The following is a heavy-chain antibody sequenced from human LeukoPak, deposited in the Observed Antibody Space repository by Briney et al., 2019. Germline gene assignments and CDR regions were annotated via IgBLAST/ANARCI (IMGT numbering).Heavy chain of an antibody. D-gene: IGHD6-19*01. CDR3: ARPQSVAGYYFDY. Sequence: TSVKVSCKASGGTFSSYAISWVRQAPGQGLEWMGRIIPILGIANYAQKFQGRVTITADKSTSTAYMELSSLRSEDTAVYYCARPQSVAGYYFDYWGQGTLVTVSS. V-gene: IGHV1-69*04. J-gene: IGHJ4*02. CDR2: IIPILGIA. CDR1: GGTFSSYA.